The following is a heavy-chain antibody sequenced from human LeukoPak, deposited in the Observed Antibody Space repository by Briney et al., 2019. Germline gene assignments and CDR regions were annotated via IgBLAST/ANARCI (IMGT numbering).Heavy chain of an antibody. CDR1: GFTFSSYS. Sequence: GGSLRLSCAASGFTFSSYSMNWVRQAPGKGLEWVSSISSSSSYIYYADSVKGRFTISRDNAKNSLYLQMNSLRAEDTAVYYCARDGRQWLARRIWGQGTMVTVSS. CDR3: ARDGRQWLARRI. V-gene: IGHV3-21*01. CDR2: ISSSSSYI. J-gene: IGHJ3*02. D-gene: IGHD6-19*01.